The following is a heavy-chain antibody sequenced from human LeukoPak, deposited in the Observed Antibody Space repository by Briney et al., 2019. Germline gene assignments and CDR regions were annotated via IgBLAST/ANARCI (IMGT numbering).Heavy chain of an antibody. J-gene: IGHJ4*02. V-gene: IGHV3-74*01. CDR1: GFTFSSYA. CDR3: ARDMNYNLDY. D-gene: IGHD1-7*01. CDR2: IDIDGNT. Sequence: GGSLRLSCSASGFTFSSYAMHWVRQAPGKGLVWVSRIDIDGNTIYADPVKGRFTISRDNAKSTLYLQMNSLRPDDTAVYYCARDMNYNLDYWGQGTLVTVSP.